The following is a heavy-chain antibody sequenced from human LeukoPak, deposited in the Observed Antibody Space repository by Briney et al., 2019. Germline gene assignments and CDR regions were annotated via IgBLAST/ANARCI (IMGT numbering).Heavy chain of an antibody. CDR3: ARVGTGGYCSGGSCYYDY. D-gene: IGHD2-15*01. Sequence: GGSLRLSCAASGFTFSNYAIHWVRQAPGKGLEWVAVMSYDGSNKYYADSVKGRFTISRDNSKSTLYLQMNSLRPEDTAVYYCARVGTGGYCSGGSCYYDYWGQGTLVTVSS. V-gene: IGHV3-30-3*01. CDR2: MSYDGSNK. J-gene: IGHJ4*02. CDR1: GFTFSNYA.